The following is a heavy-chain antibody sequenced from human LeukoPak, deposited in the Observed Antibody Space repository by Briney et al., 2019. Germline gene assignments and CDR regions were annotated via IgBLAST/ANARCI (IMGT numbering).Heavy chain of an antibody. CDR3: AKAPVTTCRGAYCYPFDY. CDR1: GFTFNTYG. J-gene: IGHJ4*02. CDR2: IRYDGSNK. Sequence: GGSLRLSCAASGFTFNTYGMHWVRQAPGKGLEWVAFIRYDGSNKYYADSVKGRFTISRDNSENTLYLQMNRLRPEDAAVYYCAKAPVTTCRGAYCYPFDYWGQGTLVTVSS. D-gene: IGHD2-21*01. V-gene: IGHV3-30*02.